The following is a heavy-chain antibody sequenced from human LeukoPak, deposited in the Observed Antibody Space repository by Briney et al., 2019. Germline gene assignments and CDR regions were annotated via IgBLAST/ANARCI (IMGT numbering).Heavy chain of an antibody. CDR2: IRYDGSSE. J-gene: IGHJ6*03. CDR3: AKGAGGGWYVGYYYYYMDV. D-gene: IGHD6-19*01. CDR1: GFTFSSYG. V-gene: IGHV3-30*02. Sequence: EAGGSLRLSCAASGFTFSSYGMHWVRQAPGKGLEWVAFIRYDGSSEYYADSVKGRFTISRDNSKHTLYLQINSLRAEDTAVYYCAKGAGGGWYVGYYYYYMDVWGKGTTVTVSS.